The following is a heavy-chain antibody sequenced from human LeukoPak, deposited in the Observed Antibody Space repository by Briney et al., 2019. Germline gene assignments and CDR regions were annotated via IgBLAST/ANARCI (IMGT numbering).Heavy chain of an antibody. V-gene: IGHV4-34*01. Sequence: SQTLSLTCAVYGGSFSGYYWSWIRQPPGKGLEWIGEINHSGSTNYNPSLKSRVTISVDTSKNQFSLKLSSVTAADTAVYYCARRRVVPAAFDPWGQGTLVTVSS. CDR2: INHSGST. CDR3: ARRRVVPAAFDP. CDR1: GGSFSGYY. J-gene: IGHJ5*02. D-gene: IGHD2-2*01.